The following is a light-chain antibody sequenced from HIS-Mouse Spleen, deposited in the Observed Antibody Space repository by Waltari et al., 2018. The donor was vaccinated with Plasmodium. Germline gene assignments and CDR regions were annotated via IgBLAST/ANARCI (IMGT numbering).Light chain of an antibody. Sequence: SYVLTQPPSVSVPPGQTARITCGGNNIGSKSVHWYQQKPGQAPLLVVYDDSDRHSGIPERFSGSNSGNTATLTISRVEAGDEADYYCQVWDSSSDHPVFGGGTKLTVL. CDR1: NIGSKS. V-gene: IGLV3-21*02. J-gene: IGLJ2*01. CDR2: DDS. CDR3: QVWDSSSDHPV.